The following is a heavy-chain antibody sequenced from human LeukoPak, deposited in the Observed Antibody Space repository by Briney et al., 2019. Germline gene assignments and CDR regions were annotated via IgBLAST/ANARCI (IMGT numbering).Heavy chain of an antibody. CDR3: AKEGRSLQTY. V-gene: IGHV3-7*03. Sequence: GGSLRLSCAASGFMFSSNWMSWVRRAPGKGLEWVANIKEDGTETYYVDSVKGRFTISRDNAKNSLYLQMNSLRGEDSAVYYCAKEGRSLQTYWGQGTLVTVSS. J-gene: IGHJ4*02. D-gene: IGHD5-24*01. CDR1: GFMFSSNW. CDR2: IKEDGTET.